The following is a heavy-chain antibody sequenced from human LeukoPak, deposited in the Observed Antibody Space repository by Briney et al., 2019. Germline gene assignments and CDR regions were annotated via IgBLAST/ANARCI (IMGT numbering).Heavy chain of an antibody. D-gene: IGHD2-21*02. CDR3: ARQPYCGGDCYWFDY. CDR2: IYYSGST. Sequence: SETLSLTCTVSGGSISSYYWSWIRQPPGKGLEWIGYIYYSGSTNYNPSLKSRVTISVDTSKNQFSLKLSSVTAADTAVYYCARQPYCGGDCYWFDYWGQGTLVTVSS. CDR1: GGSISSYY. V-gene: IGHV4-59*08. J-gene: IGHJ4*02.